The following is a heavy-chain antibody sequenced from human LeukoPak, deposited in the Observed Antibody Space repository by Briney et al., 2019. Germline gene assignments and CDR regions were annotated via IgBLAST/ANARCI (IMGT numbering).Heavy chain of an antibody. CDR2: IDANAKTT. V-gene: IGHV3-74*01. CDR1: GFTFSNYW. D-gene: IGHD5-18*01. J-gene: IGHJ6*02. Sequence: GGSLRLSCAASGFTFSNYWLHWVRQAPGKGLVWVSRIDANAKTTSYADSVKGRFTISTDNAKKTLYLQMNSLRAEDTAVYYCAKSRVDTNLITRGLDVWGQGTTVTVSS. CDR3: AKSRVDTNLITRGLDV.